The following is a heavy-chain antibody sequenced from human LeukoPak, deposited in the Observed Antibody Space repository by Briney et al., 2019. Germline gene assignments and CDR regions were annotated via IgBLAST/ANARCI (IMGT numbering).Heavy chain of an antibody. CDR1: GFTFSSYA. Sequence: GGSLRLSCAASGFTFSSYAMSWVRQAPGKGLEWVAAISGSGGSTYYADSVKGRFTISRDNSKTTLYLQMNSLRAEDTAVYYCAKGPPYCSGGISYFDYWGQGTLVTVSS. CDR2: ISGSGGST. D-gene: IGHD2-15*01. J-gene: IGHJ4*02. CDR3: AKGPPYCSGGISYFDY. V-gene: IGHV3-23*01.